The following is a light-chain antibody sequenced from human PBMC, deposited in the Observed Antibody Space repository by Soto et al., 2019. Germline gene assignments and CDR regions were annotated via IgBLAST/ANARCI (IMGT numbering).Light chain of an antibody. J-gene: IGKJ2*01. Sequence: EIVLTQSPATLSLSPGERDTLSCRASQSVSSYLAWYQQKPGQAPRLLIYDASNRATGIPARFSGSGSGTDFTLTISSLEPEDFAVYYCQQRSNWPPYTFGQGTKVEIK. CDR2: DAS. CDR1: QSVSSY. CDR3: QQRSNWPPYT. V-gene: IGKV3-11*01.